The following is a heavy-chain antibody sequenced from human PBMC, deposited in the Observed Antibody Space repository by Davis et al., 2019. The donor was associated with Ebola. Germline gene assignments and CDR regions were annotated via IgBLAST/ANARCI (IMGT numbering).Heavy chain of an antibody. CDR3: AKDDHYDLDY. CDR1: GFTFSGYA. D-gene: IGHD3-22*01. J-gene: IGHJ4*02. V-gene: IGHV3-23*01. Sequence: GGSLRLSCAASGFTFSGYAMTWVRQAPGKGLEWVSTLSAAATGRTYYADSVKGRFTISRDDSKNTLYLQISDLRADDTAVYYCAKDDHYDLDYWGQGTLVTVSS. CDR2: LSAAATGRT.